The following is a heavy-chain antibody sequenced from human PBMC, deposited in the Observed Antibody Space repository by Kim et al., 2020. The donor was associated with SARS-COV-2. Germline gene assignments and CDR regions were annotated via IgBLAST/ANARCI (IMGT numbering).Heavy chain of an antibody. D-gene: IGHD4-17*01. CDR1: GGSISSHY. Sequence: SETLSLTCTVSGGSISSHYWSWIRQPPGKGLEWIGFIYYSGYTNYNPSLKSRVTISADTSKNQFSLKLSSVTAADTAVYYCSRWLDGDYAYWVQGTLVTVSS. J-gene: IGHJ4*02. CDR2: IYYSGYT. V-gene: IGHV4-59*11. CDR3: SRWLDGDYAY.